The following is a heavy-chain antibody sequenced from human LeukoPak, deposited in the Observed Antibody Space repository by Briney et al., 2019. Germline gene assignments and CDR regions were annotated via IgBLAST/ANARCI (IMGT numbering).Heavy chain of an antibody. D-gene: IGHD6-19*01. Sequence: QPGRSLRLSCAASGFTFSSYAMHWVRQAPGKGLEWVAVISYDGSNKYYADSVKGRFTISRDNSKNTLYLQMNSLRAEDTAVYYCAKGGRGSGWYDAFDIWGQGTMVTVSS. V-gene: IGHV3-30-3*01. J-gene: IGHJ3*02. CDR3: AKGGRGSGWYDAFDI. CDR1: GFTFSSYA. CDR2: ISYDGSNK.